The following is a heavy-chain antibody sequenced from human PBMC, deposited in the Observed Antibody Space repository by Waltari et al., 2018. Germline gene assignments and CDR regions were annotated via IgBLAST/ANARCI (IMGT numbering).Heavy chain of an antibody. Sequence: QVQLQESGPGLVRPSQTLSLTCTVSGGSISSGDYYWSWIRQPPGKGLEWIGYTDYISKPYSLPSLRTRVTISVDTSKNRFSLKLSSVTVADTAVYYCVRGRYYYNSSGRGTSHWYFDLWGRGTLVTVSS. J-gene: IGHJ2*01. CDR3: VRGRYYYNSSGRGTSHWYFDL. V-gene: IGHV4-30-4*08. CDR1: GGSISSGDYY. CDR2: TDYISKP. D-gene: IGHD3-22*01.